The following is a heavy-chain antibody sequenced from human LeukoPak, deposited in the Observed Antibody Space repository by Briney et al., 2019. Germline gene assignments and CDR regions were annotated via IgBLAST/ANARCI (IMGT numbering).Heavy chain of an antibody. CDR3: ARGPREQLWPHYYYYYYMDV. Sequence: SETLSLTCTVSGGSISSSSYYWGWIRQPPGKGLEWIGSIYYSGSTYYNPSLKSRVTISVDTSKNQFSLKLSSVTAADTAVYYCARGPREQLWPHYYYYYYMDVWGKGTTVTVSS. CDR2: IYYSGST. J-gene: IGHJ6*03. CDR1: GGSISSSSYY. D-gene: IGHD5-18*01. V-gene: IGHV4-39*01.